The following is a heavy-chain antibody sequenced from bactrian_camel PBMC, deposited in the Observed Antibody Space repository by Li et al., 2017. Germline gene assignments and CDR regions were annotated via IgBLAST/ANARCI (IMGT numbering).Heavy chain of an antibody. Sequence: HVQLVESGGGLVQPGGSLRLSCAASGFTFSSYYMTWVRQAPGKGLEWVTSIDRDGSNTYYAESVKGRFTIPRDNAKNTVYLQMNDLTSEDTALYYCATSIMPRRPTLATSRAFGYWGQGTQVTVS. D-gene: IGHD4*01. J-gene: IGHJ6*01. CDR2: IDRDGSNT. CDR3: ATSIMPRRPTLATSRAFGY. CDR1: GFTFSSYY. V-gene: IGHV3-2*01.